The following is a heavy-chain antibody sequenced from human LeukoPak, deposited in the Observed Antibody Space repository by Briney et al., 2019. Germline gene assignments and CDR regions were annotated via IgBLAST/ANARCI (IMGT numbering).Heavy chain of an antibody. D-gene: IGHD6-13*01. CDR2: ISGSGGST. V-gene: IGHV3-23*01. CDR1: GFTFSSYA. Sequence: PGGSLRLSCAASGFTFSSYAMSWVRQAPGKGLEWVSAISGSGGSTYYADSVKGRFTISRDNSQNTLYLQMNSLRAEDTAVYYCARGSSSWLSYFDYCGQGTLVTVSS. J-gene: IGHJ4*02. CDR3: ARGSSSWLSYFDY.